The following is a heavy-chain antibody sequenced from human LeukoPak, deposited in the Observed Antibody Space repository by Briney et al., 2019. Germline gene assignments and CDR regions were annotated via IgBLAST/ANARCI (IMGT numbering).Heavy chain of an antibody. CDR3: ARDRSYYDSSGYSVS. J-gene: IGHJ4*02. D-gene: IGHD3-22*01. V-gene: IGHV3-21*01. CDR1: GFTFSSYS. CDR2: ISSSSSYI. Sequence: GGSLRLPCAASGFTFSSYSMNWVRQAPGKGLEWVSSISSSSSYIYYADSVKGRFTISRDNAKNSLYLQMNSLRAEDTAVYYCARDRSYYDSSGYSVSWGQGTLVTVSS.